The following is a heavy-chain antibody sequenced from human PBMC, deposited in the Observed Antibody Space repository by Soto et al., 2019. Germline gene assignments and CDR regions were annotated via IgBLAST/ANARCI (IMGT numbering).Heavy chain of an antibody. CDR3: ASGWGLDP. Sequence: EVQLVESGGGLVQPGGSLRLSCAASGFTFSSYWMTWVRQAPGQGLEWVANIKQDGSEKYYVDSVKGRFTISRDNAKNSLYLQMNSVRAEDTAVYYCASGWGLDPWGQGTLVTVSS. CDR2: IKQDGSEK. D-gene: IGHD1-26*01. V-gene: IGHV3-7*02. J-gene: IGHJ5*02. CDR1: GFTFSSYW.